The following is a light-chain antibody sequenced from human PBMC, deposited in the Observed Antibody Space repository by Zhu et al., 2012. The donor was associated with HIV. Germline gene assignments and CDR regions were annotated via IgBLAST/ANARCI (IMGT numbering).Light chain of an antibody. Sequence: DIRLTQSPSFRSASVGDRVTITCRASQDITNYLAWYQQKPGKAPKLLIYAASTLQIGVPSRFRASGSGAEFTLTITSLQPEDFAIYYCQQLNSFPLTFGGGTKVGIK. CDR1: QDITNY. V-gene: IGKV1-9*01. CDR2: AAS. J-gene: IGKJ4*01. CDR3: QQLNSFPLT.